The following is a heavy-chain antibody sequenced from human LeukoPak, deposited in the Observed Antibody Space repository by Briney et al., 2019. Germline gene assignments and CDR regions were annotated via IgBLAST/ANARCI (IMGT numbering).Heavy chain of an antibody. J-gene: IGHJ4*02. Sequence: SDTLSLTCAVSGYSISSGYYWGWIRQPPGKGRAWIGSINHSGSTYYNPSLKSRVTISVDTSKNQFSLKLSSVTAADTAVYYCARSLWQNRGFDYWGQGTLVSVFS. CDR2: INHSGST. V-gene: IGHV4-38-2*01. CDR3: ARSLWQNRGFDY. D-gene: IGHD1-14*01. CDR1: GYSISSGYY.